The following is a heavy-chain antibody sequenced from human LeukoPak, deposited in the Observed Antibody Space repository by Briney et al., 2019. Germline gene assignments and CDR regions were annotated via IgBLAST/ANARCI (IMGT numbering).Heavy chain of an antibody. Sequence: GGSLRLSCAASGFTFSSYGMHWVRQAPGKGLEWVAFIRYDGSNKYYADSVKGRFTISRDNSKNTLYLQMNSLRAEDTAVYYCAKPQSYYGSGSYYFDYWGQGTLVTVSS. CDR3: AKPQSYYGSGSYYFDY. J-gene: IGHJ4*02. CDR1: GFTFSSYG. CDR2: IRYDGSNK. D-gene: IGHD3-10*01. V-gene: IGHV3-30*02.